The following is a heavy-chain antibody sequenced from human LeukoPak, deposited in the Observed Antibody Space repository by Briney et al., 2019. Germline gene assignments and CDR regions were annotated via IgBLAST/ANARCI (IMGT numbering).Heavy chain of an antibody. J-gene: IGHJ4*02. Sequence: SETLSLTCAVYGGSFSGYHWSWIRQPPGKGLEWIGSIYYSGSTYYNPSLKSRVTISVDTSKNQFSLKLSSVTAADTAVYYCARRGIAARPDYWGQGTLVTVSS. CDR1: GGSFSGYH. CDR2: IYYSGST. D-gene: IGHD6-6*01. CDR3: ARRGIAARPDY. V-gene: IGHV4-34*01.